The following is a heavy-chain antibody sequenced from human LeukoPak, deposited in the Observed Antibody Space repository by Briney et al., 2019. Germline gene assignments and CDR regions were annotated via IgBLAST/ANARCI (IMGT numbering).Heavy chain of an antibody. CDR2: IYYTVST. D-gene: IGHD3-16*01. CDR1: GGSISRGDYC. J-gene: IGHJ4*02. Sequence: SETLSLTCTVSGGSISRGDYCWSWIRQPPGKGLEWIGYIYYTVSTYYNPSLNSRVTISVDTSKNQFSLKLSSVTAADTAVYYCARVEGVGYFDYWGQGTLVTVSS. V-gene: IGHV4-30-4*01. CDR3: ARVEGVGYFDY.